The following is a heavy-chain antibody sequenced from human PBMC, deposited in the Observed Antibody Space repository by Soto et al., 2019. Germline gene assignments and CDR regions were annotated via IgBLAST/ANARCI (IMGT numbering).Heavy chain of an antibody. J-gene: IGHJ6*03. CDR2: IYYSGST. CDR3: ARGGYYYYMDV. CDR1: GGSISSGGYY. Sequence: PSETLSLTCTVSGGSISSGGYYWSWIRPHPGKGLEWIGYIYYSGSTYYNPSLKSRVTISVDTSKNQFSLKLSSVTAADTAVYYCARGGYYYYMDVWGKGTTVTVSS. V-gene: IGHV4-31*03.